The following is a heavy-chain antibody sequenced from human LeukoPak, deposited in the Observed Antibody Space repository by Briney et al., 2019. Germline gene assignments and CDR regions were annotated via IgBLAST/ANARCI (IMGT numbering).Heavy chain of an antibody. V-gene: IGHV1-18*01. D-gene: IGHD4-17*01. CDR1: GYTFTSYG. Sequence: GVSVKVSGKASGYTFTSYGISWVRQAAGQGLEWMGWISAYNGNTYYAQRLQGRVTMTTDTSTSTAYMELRSLRSDDTAVYYCAREFTVTTGYGMDVWGQGTTVTVSS. CDR3: AREFTVTTGYGMDV. CDR2: ISAYNGNT. J-gene: IGHJ6*02.